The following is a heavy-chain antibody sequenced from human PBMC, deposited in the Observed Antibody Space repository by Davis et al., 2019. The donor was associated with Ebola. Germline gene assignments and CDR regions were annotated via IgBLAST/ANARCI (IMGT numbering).Heavy chain of an antibody. CDR3: ARSGGIAARTNNWFDP. J-gene: IGHJ5*02. V-gene: IGHV5-51*01. CDR1: GYSFTSYW. CDR2: IYPGDSDT. Sequence: GESLKISCKGSGYSFTSYWIGWVRQMPGKGLEWMGIIYPGDSDTRYSPSFQGQVTISADKSISTAYLQWSSLKASDTAMYYCARSGGIAARTNNWFDPWGQGTLVTVSS. D-gene: IGHD6-6*01.